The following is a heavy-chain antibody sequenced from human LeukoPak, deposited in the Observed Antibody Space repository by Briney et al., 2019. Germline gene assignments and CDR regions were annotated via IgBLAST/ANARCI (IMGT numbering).Heavy chain of an antibody. D-gene: IGHD6-19*01. V-gene: IGHV3-23*01. CDR1: GFTFSNYA. Sequence: GGSLRLSCAASGFTFSNYAMTWVRQAPGKGLEWVSAFSGTSGSTYYADSVKGRFTISRDSSTNTLYLHMNNLRAEDTAVYYCAKGALSSGWHYFDYWGQGTLVTVSS. CDR2: FSGTSGST. CDR3: AKGALSSGWHYFDY. J-gene: IGHJ4*02.